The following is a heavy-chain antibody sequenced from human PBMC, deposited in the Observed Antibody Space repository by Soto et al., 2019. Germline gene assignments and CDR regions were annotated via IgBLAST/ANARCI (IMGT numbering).Heavy chain of an antibody. CDR2: IIPMFGTR. J-gene: IGHJ6*02. Sequence: QVQVVQSGAEVKEPGSSVRVSCKASGGSSNTYAVSWVRQAPGQGLEWMGGIIPMFGTRDYAEKFQGRVKISADESTSTVNMELTSLRFVDTAIYYCARGRLVVVRDGSPSHSYAMDVWGQGTTVTVSS. CDR3: ARGRLVVVRDGSPSHSYAMDV. D-gene: IGHD3-10*01. V-gene: IGHV1-69*01. CDR1: GGSSNTYA.